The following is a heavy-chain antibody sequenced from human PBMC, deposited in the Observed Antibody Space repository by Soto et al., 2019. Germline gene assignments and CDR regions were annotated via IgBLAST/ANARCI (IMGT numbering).Heavy chain of an antibody. CDR3: AKNWLTVYYYYGMDV. CDR2: ISGSGGST. V-gene: IGHV3-23*01. J-gene: IGHJ6*02. CDR1: GFTLSSYA. Sequence: GGSLRLSCAASGFTLSSYAMNWVRQAPGKGLEWVSAISGSGGSTYYADSVKGRFTISRDNSKNTLYLQMNSLRAEDTAVYYCAKNWLTVYYYYGMDVWGQGTTVTVSS. D-gene: IGHD3-22*01.